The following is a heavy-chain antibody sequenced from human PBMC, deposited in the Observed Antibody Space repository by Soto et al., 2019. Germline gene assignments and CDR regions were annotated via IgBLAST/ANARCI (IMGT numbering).Heavy chain of an antibody. CDR2: ISSSSSYT. CDR3: ARDRGTHSGTYSFWFDP. Sequence: GGSLRLSCAASGFTFSSYSMNWVRQAPGKGLEWVSSISSSSSYTYYADSVKGRFTISRDNAKNSLYLQMNSLRADDTAVYYCARDRGTHSGTYSFWFDPWGQGTLVTVSS. V-gene: IGHV3-21*01. J-gene: IGHJ5*02. D-gene: IGHD1-26*01. CDR1: GFTFSSYS.